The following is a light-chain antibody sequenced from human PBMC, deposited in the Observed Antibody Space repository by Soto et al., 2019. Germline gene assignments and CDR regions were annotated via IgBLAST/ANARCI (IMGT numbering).Light chain of an antibody. J-gene: IGLJ1*01. V-gene: IGLV1-40*01. CDR1: SSNIGAGYN. CDR2: DNN. Sequence: QSVLTQPPSVSGAPGQRVSISCTGSSSNIGAGYNVHWYQQLPGTPPKLLIYDNNNRPSGVPDRFSGSKSGTSASLAITGLQAEDEADYYCQSYDTSLSGFYVFGTGTKVTVL. CDR3: QSYDTSLSGFYV.